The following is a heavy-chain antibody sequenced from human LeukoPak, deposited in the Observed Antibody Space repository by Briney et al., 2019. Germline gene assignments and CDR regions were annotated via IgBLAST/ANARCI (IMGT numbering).Heavy chain of an antibody. V-gene: IGHV4-34*01. CDR3: AGEPRDDWNYSHAFDI. Sequence: SETLSLTCAVYGGSFSGYYWSWIRQPPGKGLEWIGEINHSGSTNYNPSLKSRVTISVDTSKNQFSLKLSSVTAADTAVHYCAGEPRDDWNYSHAFDIWGQGTMVTVSS. J-gene: IGHJ3*02. CDR2: INHSGST. D-gene: IGHD1-7*01. CDR1: GGSFSGYY.